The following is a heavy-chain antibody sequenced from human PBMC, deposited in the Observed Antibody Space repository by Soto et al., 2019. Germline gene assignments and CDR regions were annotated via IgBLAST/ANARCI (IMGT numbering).Heavy chain of an antibody. J-gene: IGHJ4*02. CDR2: IYSGGST. Sequence: EVQLVESGGGLVQPGGSLRLSCAASGFTVSNNYMTWVRQAPGKGLEWVSVIYSGGSTYYADSVKGRFTLSRDNSKNTLYIQMNSLRAEDTAVYYCARGYDSSGFYYDYWGQGTLVTVSS. V-gene: IGHV3-66*01. D-gene: IGHD3-22*01. CDR3: ARGYDSSGFYYDY. CDR1: GFTVSNNY.